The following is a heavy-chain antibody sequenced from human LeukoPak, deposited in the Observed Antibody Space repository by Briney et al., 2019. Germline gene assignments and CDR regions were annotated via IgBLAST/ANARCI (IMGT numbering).Heavy chain of an antibody. Sequence: GGSLRLSCAASGFTFSDYHTSWIRQAPGKGLEWVSYISNSGNTIYYVDSVKGRFTISRDNAKNFLYLQMNSLRAEDTAVYFCARGRATKNSDYWGQGTLVTVSS. V-gene: IGHV3-11*01. J-gene: IGHJ4*02. D-gene: IGHD1-26*01. CDR1: GFTFSDYH. CDR2: ISNSGNTI. CDR3: ARGRATKNSDY.